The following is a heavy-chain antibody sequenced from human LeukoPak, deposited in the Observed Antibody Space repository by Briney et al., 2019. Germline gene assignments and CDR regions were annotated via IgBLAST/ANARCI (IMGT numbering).Heavy chain of an antibody. CDR1: GFTFSSYD. CDR3: ARGNRVAAAGSIDY. CDR2: IGTAGDT. Sequence: PGGSLRLSCAASGFTFSSYDMDWVRQATGKGLEWVSAIGTAGDTYYPGSVKGRFTISRENAKNSLYLQMNSLRAGDTAVYYCARGNRVAAAGSIDYWGQGTLVTVSS. V-gene: IGHV3-13*01. J-gene: IGHJ4*02. D-gene: IGHD6-13*01.